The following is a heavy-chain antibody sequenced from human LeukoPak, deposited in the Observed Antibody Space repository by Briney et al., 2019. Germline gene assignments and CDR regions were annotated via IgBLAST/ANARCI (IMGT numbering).Heavy chain of an antibody. V-gene: IGHV1-18*01. CDR1: GGTFSSYA. D-gene: IGHD5-18*01. J-gene: IGHJ6*03. CDR2: ISAYNGNT. CDR3: ARGVDTAMLPYYYYFMDV. Sequence: GASVKVSCKASGGTFSSYAISWVRQAPGQGLEWMGWISAYNGNTNYAQKLQGRVTMTTDTSTSTAYMELRSLRSDDTAVYYCARGVDTAMLPYYYYFMDVWAKGTTVTVSS.